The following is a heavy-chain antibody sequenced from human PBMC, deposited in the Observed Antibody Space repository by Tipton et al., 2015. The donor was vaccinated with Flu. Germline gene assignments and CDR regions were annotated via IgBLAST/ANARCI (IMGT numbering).Heavy chain of an antibody. Sequence: TLSLTCAVYGGSFGGYYWSWIRQPPGKGLEWIGEINHSGSTNYNPSLKSRVTISVDTSKNQFSLKLSSVTAADTAVYYCARGPESIVGATGGWFDPWGQGTLVTVSS. CDR3: ARGPESIVGATGGWFDP. J-gene: IGHJ5*02. CDR1: GGSFGGYY. D-gene: IGHD1-26*01. CDR2: INHSGST. V-gene: IGHV4-34*01.